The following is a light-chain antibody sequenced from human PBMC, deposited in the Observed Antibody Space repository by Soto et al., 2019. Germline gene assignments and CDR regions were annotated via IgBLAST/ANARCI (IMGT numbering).Light chain of an antibody. V-gene: IGKV1-5*03. CDR1: QTISSW. CDR3: QHYNSYSEA. Sequence: QLTQSPSTLCGSVGDRVTITCRASQTISSWLAWYQQKPGKAPKLLIYKASTLKSGVPSRFSGSGSGTEFTLTISSLQPDDFATYYCQHYNSYSEAFGQGTKVDIK. J-gene: IGKJ1*01. CDR2: KAS.